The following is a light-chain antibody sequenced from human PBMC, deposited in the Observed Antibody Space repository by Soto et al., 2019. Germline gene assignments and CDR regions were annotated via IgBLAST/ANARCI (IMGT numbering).Light chain of an antibody. V-gene: IGKV1-5*03. J-gene: IGKJ1*01. Sequence: DIKLTQSPATLSGSVGDRVTITCRASQTISSWLAWYQQKPGKAPKLLIYKASTLKSGVPSRFSGSGSATEFTLTSSSLQPDDFATYCCQHYNSYSEAFGQGTKVDIK. CDR1: QTISSW. CDR2: KAS. CDR3: QHYNSYSEA.